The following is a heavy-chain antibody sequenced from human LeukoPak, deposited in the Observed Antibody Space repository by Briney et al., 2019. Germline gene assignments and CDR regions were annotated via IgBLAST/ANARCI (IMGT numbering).Heavy chain of an antibody. J-gene: IGHJ4*02. D-gene: IGHD3-22*01. V-gene: IGHV4-4*07. CDR2: IYTSGST. CDR3: ARDAEFYYYDSSGYRPRGVYFDY. CDR1: GGSISSYY. Sequence: SETLSLTCTASGGSISSYYWSWIRQPAGKGLEWIGRIYTSGSTNYNPSLKSRVTISVDKSKNQFSLKLSSVTAAATAVYYCARDAEFYYYDSSGYRPRGVYFDYWGQGTLVTVSS.